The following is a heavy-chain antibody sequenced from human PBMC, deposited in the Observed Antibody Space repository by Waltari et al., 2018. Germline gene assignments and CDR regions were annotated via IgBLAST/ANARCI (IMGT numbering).Heavy chain of an antibody. D-gene: IGHD6-19*01. CDR1: AFTFSSYG. J-gene: IGHJ6*02. Sequence: QVQLVESGGGVVQPGRSLRLSCAASAFTFSSYGRHWVRQAPGKGLEWVAVIWYDGSNKYYADSVKGRFTISRDNSKNTLYLQMNSLRAEDTAVYYCARGVAVAGTIYYYYGMDVWGQGP. CDR3: ARGVAVAGTIYYYYGMDV. CDR2: IWYDGSNK. V-gene: IGHV3-33*01.